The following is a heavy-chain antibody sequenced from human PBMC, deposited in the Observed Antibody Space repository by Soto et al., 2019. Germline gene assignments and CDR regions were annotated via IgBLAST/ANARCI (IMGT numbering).Heavy chain of an antibody. D-gene: IGHD3-10*01. CDR1: GFTFSNYG. CDR3: AKDFYYGSGSYYKSFDY. CDR2: ISGSGGNT. Sequence: EVQLLESGGGLVQPGGSLRLSCAAAGFTFSNYGMSWVRQAPGKGLEWVSTISGSGGNTYHADSVKGRFTSSRDNSKNTLYLQMNSLRAEDTAVYYCAKDFYYGSGSYYKSFDYWGQGTLVTVSS. V-gene: IGHV3-23*01. J-gene: IGHJ4*02.